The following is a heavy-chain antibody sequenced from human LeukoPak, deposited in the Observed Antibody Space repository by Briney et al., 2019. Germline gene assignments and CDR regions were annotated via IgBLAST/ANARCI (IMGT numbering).Heavy chain of an antibody. CDR3: ARVLRSRYSSGFCDY. J-gene: IGHJ4*02. V-gene: IGHV4-34*01. CDR1: GGSFSGYY. D-gene: IGHD6-19*01. Sequence: PSETLSLTCAVYGGSFSGYYWSWIRQPPGKGLGWIGEINHSGSTNYNPSLKSRVTISVDTSKNQFSLKLSSVTAADTAVYYCARVLRSRYSSGFCDYWGQGTLVTVSS. CDR2: INHSGST.